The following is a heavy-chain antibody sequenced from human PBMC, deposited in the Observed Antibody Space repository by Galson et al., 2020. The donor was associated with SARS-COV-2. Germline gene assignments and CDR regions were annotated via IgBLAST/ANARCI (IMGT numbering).Heavy chain of an antibody. J-gene: IGHJ4*02. D-gene: IGHD2-2*02. Sequence: SCKGSGNTFTGYYIHWVRQAPGQGLEWMGWISPNGGGTKYAQNFQGRVTMTRDTSISTAYMELSTLRSDDTAVYYCASPSDTLRNSFHDWGQGTLVTVSS. CDR3: ASPSDTLRNSFHD. CDR1: GNTFTGYY. CDR2: ISPNGGGT. V-gene: IGHV1-2*02.